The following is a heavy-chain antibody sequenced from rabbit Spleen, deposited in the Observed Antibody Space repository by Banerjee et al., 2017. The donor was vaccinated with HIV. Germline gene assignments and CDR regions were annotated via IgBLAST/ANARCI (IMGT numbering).Heavy chain of an antibody. CDR3: ARDLAGAIGWNFYL. CDR1: GFSFSDRDV. V-gene: IGHV1S45*01. D-gene: IGHD4-1*01. Sequence: QEQLVESGGGLVQPEGSLTLTCKASGFSFSDRDVMCWVRQAPGKGLEWIACINAATGKPVYATWANGRFSISRTSSTTVTLQMTSLTAADTATYLCARDLAGAIGWNFYLWGQGTLVTVS. CDR2: INAATGKP. J-gene: IGHJ4*01.